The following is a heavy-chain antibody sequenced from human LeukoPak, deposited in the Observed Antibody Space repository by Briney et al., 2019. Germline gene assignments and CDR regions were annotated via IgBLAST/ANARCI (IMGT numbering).Heavy chain of an antibody. V-gene: IGHV3-21*01. J-gene: IGHJ6*02. CDR3: ARGGSATVAIYYYYGMDV. CDR2: ISGSSSYI. CDR1: GFTFSSYS. D-gene: IGHD4-23*01. Sequence: KSGGSLRLSCAASGFTFSSYSMNWVRQAPGKGLEWVSSISGSSSYIYYADSVKGRFTISRDNAKNSLYLQMNSLRAEDTAVYYCARGGSATVAIYYYYGMDVWGQGTTVTVSS.